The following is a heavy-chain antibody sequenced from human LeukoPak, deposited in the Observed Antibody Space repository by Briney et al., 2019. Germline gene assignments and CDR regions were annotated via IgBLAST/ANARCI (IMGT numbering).Heavy chain of an antibody. CDR3: AREMDYYDTGGYYLQWFDP. CDR1: VGSFSAYY. V-gene: IGHV4-34*09. D-gene: IGHD3-22*01. Sequence: SETLSLTCAVYVGSFSAYYWTWIRQPPGKGLEWIGEINHSGSTNCNPSLKSRLSISFDTSKNQFFLNLNSVTAADTAVYYCAREMDYYDTGGYYLQWFDPWGQGTLVTVSS. CDR2: INHSGST. J-gene: IGHJ5*02.